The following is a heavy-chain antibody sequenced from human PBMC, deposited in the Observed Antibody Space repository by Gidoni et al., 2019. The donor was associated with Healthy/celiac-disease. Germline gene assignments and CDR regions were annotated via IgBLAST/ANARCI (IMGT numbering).Heavy chain of an antibody. Sequence: EVQLLESGGGLVQPGGSLRLSCAASGFTFSSYAMSCVRQAPRKGLEWVSAISGSGGSTYYADSVKGRFTISRDNSKNTLYLQMNSLRAEDTAVYYCAKCLGAAVYYFDYWGQGTLVTVSS. V-gene: IGHV3-23*01. CDR1: GFTFSSYA. J-gene: IGHJ4*02. CDR3: AKCLGAAVYYFDY. CDR2: ISGSGGST. D-gene: IGHD6-13*01.